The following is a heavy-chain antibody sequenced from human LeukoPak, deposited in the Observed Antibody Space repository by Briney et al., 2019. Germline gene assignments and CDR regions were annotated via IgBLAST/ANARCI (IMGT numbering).Heavy chain of an antibody. D-gene: IGHD1-26*01. CDR1: GDTMRYYW. J-gene: IGHJ3*02. CDR2: ISSSSTYI. CDR3: ARGTTNSGSFDDAFDI. V-gene: IGHV3-21*01. Sequence: GGSLRLSCAVSGDTMRYYWMNWVRQAPGKGLEWVSFISSSSTYIYYADSLKGRFTISRDSAKNPLYLQMNSLRAEDTAVYYCARGTTNSGSFDDAFDIWGQGTMVTVSS.